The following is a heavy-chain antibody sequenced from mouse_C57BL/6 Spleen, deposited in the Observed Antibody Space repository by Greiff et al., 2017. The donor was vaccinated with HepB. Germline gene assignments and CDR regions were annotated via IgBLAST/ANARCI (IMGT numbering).Heavy chain of an antibody. CDR1: GFTFSSYG. J-gene: IGHJ2*01. V-gene: IGHV5-6*01. CDR3: ARSRDGYYGYFDY. D-gene: IGHD2-3*01. Sequence: EVQLVESGGDLVKPGGSLKLSCAASGFTFSSYGMSWVRQTPDKRLEWVATISSGGSYTYYPDSVKGRFTISRDNAKNTLYLQMSSLKSEDTAMYYCARSRDGYYGYFDYWGQGTTLTVSS. CDR2: ISSGGSYT.